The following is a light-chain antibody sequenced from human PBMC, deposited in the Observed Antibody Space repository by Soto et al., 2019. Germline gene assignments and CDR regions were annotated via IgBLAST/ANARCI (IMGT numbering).Light chain of an antibody. Sequence: EIVLTQSPGTLSLSPGERATLSRRASQSVSSSYLAWYQQKPGQAPRLLIYGASSRATGIPDRISGSESGTDFTLTISRLEPEDFAVYYCQQYGSSPLTFGGGTKLEIK. CDR2: GAS. CDR1: QSVSSSY. J-gene: IGKJ4*01. V-gene: IGKV3-20*01. CDR3: QQYGSSPLT.